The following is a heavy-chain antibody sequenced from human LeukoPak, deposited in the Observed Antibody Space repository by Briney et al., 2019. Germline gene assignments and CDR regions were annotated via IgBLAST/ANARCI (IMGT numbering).Heavy chain of an antibody. CDR1: GGSFSGYY. D-gene: IGHD3-16*01. Sequence: SETLSLTCAVYGGSFSGYYWSWIRQPPGKGLGWIGEINHSGSTNYNPSLKSRVTISVDTSKNQFSLKLSSVTAADTAVYYCARDPARATRGREDYWGQGTLVTVSS. CDR2: INHSGST. J-gene: IGHJ4*02. V-gene: IGHV4-34*01. CDR3: ARDPARATRGREDY.